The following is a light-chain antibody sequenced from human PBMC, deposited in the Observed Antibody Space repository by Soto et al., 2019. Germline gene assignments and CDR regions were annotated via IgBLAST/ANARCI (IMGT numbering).Light chain of an antibody. CDR3: QQYGSSPRT. J-gene: IGKJ1*01. V-gene: IGKV3-20*01. CDR1: QSVITY. CDR2: GVS. Sequence: EIVFTQSPATLSLSPGERATLSCMASQSVITYLGWYQQKPGQAPRLLIYGVSSRATGIPDRFSGSGSGTDFTLTISRLEPEDFAVYYCQQYGSSPRTFGQGTKVDI.